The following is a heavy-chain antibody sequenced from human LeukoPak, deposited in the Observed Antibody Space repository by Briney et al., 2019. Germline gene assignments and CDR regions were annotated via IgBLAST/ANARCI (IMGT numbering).Heavy chain of an antibody. Sequence: GGSLRLSCAASGFTFSSYTMNWVRQAPGKGLEWVSAISGSGVGTYYADSVKGRFTISRDNSKNTLYLQMNSLRAEDTAVYYCARSLRYSDTYYFDYWGQGTLVTVSS. J-gene: IGHJ4*02. CDR2: ISGSGVGT. CDR3: ARSLRYSDTYYFDY. CDR1: GFTFSSYT. D-gene: IGHD1-26*01. V-gene: IGHV3-23*01.